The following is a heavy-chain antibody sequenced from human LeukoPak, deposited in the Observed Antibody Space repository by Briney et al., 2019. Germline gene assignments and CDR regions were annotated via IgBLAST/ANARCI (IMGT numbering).Heavy chain of an antibody. CDR1: GFTFSSCA. CDR2: ISASGGTT. J-gene: IGHJ5*02. Sequence: GGSLRLSCAASGFTFSSCAMSWVRQAPGKGLEWVSAISASGGTTYYADSVKGRFTISRDNSKNTLYLQMSGLRAEDTAVYYCAKEPREYCSSTSCPNWIDPWGQGTLVTVSS. CDR3: AKEPREYCSSTSCPNWIDP. D-gene: IGHD2-2*01. V-gene: IGHV3-23*01.